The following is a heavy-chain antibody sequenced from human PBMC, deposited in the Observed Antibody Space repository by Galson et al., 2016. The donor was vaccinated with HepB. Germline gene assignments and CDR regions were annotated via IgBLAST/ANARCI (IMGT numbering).Heavy chain of an antibody. CDR2: ISYDESNK. Sequence: SLRLSCAASGFTFSRYGMHWVRQAPGKGLQWVAVISYDESNKSCGDSVKGRFTISRDNSKNTLYLQMHSLRVEDTAVYYCVARDGYTADYWGQGTLVTVSS. V-gene: IGHV3-30*03. CDR3: VARDGYTADY. D-gene: IGHD5-24*01. J-gene: IGHJ4*02. CDR1: GFTFSRYG.